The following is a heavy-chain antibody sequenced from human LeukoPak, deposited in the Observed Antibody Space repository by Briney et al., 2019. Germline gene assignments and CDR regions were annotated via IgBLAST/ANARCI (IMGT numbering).Heavy chain of an antibody. CDR2: ISSSSSTI. CDR1: GFTFSSYS. V-gene: IGHV3-48*01. D-gene: IGHD2-15*01. Sequence: GGSLRLSCAASGFTFSSYSMNWVRQAPGKGLEWVSYISSSSSTIYYADSVKGRFTISRDNAKNSPYLQMNSLRAEDTAVYYCARDAVVVVAAPHNWFDPWGQGTLVTVSS. CDR3: ARDAVVVVAAPHNWFDP. J-gene: IGHJ5*02.